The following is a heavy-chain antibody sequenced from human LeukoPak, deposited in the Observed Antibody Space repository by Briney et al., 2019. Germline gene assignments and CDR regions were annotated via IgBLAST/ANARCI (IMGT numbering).Heavy chain of an antibody. J-gene: IGHJ5*02. D-gene: IGHD6-13*01. CDR2: ISSSSSYI. CDR1: GFTFSSYS. Sequence: PGGSLRLSCAASGFTFSSYSMHWVRQAPGKGLEWVSSISSSSSYIYYADSVKGRFTISRDNAKNSLYLQMNSLRAEDTAVYYCARLPIAAADSNWFDPWGQGTLVTVSS. V-gene: IGHV3-21*01. CDR3: ARLPIAAADSNWFDP.